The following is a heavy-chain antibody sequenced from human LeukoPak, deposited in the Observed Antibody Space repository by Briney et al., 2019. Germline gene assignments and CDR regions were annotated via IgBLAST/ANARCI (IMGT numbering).Heavy chain of an antibody. Sequence: GGSLRLSCAASGFTFNNYGMHWVRQAPGRGLEWVAVIWYDGTNQYYADSVKGRFSISRDNSKNTLYLQMDSLRVEDTAVYYCAKDGGQQLVGDAFDIWGQGTKVTVSS. V-gene: IGHV3-33*06. CDR3: AKDGGQQLVGDAFDI. CDR2: IWYDGTNQ. D-gene: IGHD6-13*01. J-gene: IGHJ3*02. CDR1: GFTFNNYG.